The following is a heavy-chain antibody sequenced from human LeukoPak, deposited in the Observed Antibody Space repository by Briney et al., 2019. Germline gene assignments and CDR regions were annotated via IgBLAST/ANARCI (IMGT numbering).Heavy chain of an antibody. CDR3: ARISDSLSDF. Sequence: GGSLRLSCAASGFTFSTYAMTWVRQAPGKGLDWASAISADGAATYYADSVKGRFTISRDNSRNTLYLQMISLRAEDSAVYYCARISDSLSDFWGQGTLVTVSS. CDR1: GFTFSTYA. V-gene: IGHV3-23*01. D-gene: IGHD3-10*01. CDR2: ISADGAAT. J-gene: IGHJ4*02.